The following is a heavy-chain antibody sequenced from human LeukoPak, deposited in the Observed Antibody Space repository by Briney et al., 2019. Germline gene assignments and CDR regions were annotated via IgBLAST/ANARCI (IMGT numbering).Heavy chain of an antibody. Sequence: GRSLRLSCAASGFTVSSNYMSWVRQAPGKGLEWVSVIYSGGSTYYADSVKGRLTISRDNSKNTLYLQMNCLRAEDTAVYYCATSTPGGYCTSTSCYGPRFDYWGQGTLVTVSS. CDR3: ATSTPGGYCTSTSCYGPRFDY. J-gene: IGHJ4*02. D-gene: IGHD2-2*01. CDR1: GFTVSSNY. V-gene: IGHV3-66*01. CDR2: IYSGGST.